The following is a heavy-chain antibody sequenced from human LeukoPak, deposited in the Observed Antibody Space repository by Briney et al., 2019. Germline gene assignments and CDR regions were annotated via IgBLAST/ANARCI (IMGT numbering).Heavy chain of an antibody. CDR3: ARVEYYGSCGSSYGWSYFDY. Sequence: SETLSLTCAVYGGSLSGYYWNWIRQSPGKGLEWIGQIDDKSINYNPSLESRVTMSADTSKNQFSLKLRSVTAADTAVYYCARVEYYGSCGSSYGWSYFDYWGQGTLVTVST. CDR1: GGSLSGYY. J-gene: IGHJ4*02. V-gene: IGHV4-34*01. CDR2: IDDKSI. D-gene: IGHD3-22*01.